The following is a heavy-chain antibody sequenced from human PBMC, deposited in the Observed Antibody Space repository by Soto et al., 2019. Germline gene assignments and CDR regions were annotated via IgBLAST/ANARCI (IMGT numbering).Heavy chain of an antibody. CDR2: ISWDGGST. CDR1: GFTFDDYT. CDR3: AKELSGYYFFDY. V-gene: IGHV3-43*01. J-gene: IGHJ4*02. D-gene: IGHD3-22*01. Sequence: DVQLVESGGVVVQPGGSLRLSCAASGFTFDDYTMHWVRQAPGKGLEWVSLISWDGGSTYYADSVKGRFTISRDNSKNSLYLQMNSLRTEDTALYYCAKELSGYYFFDYWGQGTLVTVSS.